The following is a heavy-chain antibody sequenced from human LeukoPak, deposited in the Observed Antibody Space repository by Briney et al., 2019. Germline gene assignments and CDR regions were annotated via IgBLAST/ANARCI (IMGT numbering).Heavy chain of an antibody. CDR1: GFTFSSYG. D-gene: IGHD2-21*02. V-gene: IGHV3-33*01. CDR2: IWYDGSNK. Sequence: GRSLRLSCAASGFTFSSYGMHWVRQAPGKRLEWVAVIWYDGSNKYYADSVKGRFTISRDNSKNTLYLQMNSLRAEDTAVYYCAREDALAYCGGDCYGGIDYWGQGTLVTVSS. J-gene: IGHJ4*02. CDR3: AREDALAYCGGDCYGGIDY.